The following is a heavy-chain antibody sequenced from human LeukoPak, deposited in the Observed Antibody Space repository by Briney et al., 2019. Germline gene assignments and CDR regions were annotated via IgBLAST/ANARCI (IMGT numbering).Heavy chain of an antibody. CDR3: ATIGYYGSGSSPKGYYSYGMDV. D-gene: IGHD3-10*01. CDR2: FDPEDGET. CDR1: GYTLTELS. V-gene: IGHV1-24*01. J-gene: IGHJ6*02. Sequence: ASVKVSCKVSGYTLTELSMHWVRQAPGKGLEWMGGFDPEDGETIYAQKFQGRVTMTEDTSTDTAYMELSSLRSEDTAVYYCATIGYYGSGSSPKGYYSYGMDVWGQGTTVTVSS.